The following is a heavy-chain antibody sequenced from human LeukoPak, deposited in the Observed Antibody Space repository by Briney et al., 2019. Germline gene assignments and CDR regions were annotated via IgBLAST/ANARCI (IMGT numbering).Heavy chain of an antibody. CDR1: GGSISSYY. V-gene: IGHV4-59*08. CDR2: IYYSGST. Sequence: KSSETLSLTCTVSGGSISSYYWSRIRQPPGKGLEWIGCIYYSGSTNYNPSLKSRVTISVDTSKNQFSLKLSSVTAADTAVYYCASSPTTYYDFWSGFLRVVDAFDIWGQGTMVTVSS. J-gene: IGHJ3*02. CDR3: ASSPTTYYDFWSGFLRVVDAFDI. D-gene: IGHD3-3*01.